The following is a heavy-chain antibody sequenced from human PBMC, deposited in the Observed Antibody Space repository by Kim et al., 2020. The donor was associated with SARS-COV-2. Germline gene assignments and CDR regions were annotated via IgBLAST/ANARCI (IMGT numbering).Heavy chain of an antibody. D-gene: IGHD3-10*01. J-gene: IGHJ2*01. Sequence: VKGRFTISRDNAKNSLYLQMNSLRAEDTAVYYCARVGVRGVTPPYWYFDLWGRGTLVTVSS. V-gene: IGHV3-21*01. CDR3: ARVGVRGVTPPYWYFDL.